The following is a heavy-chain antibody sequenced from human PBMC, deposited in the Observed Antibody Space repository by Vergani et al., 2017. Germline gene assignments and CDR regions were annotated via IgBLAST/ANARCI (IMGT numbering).Heavy chain of an antibody. Sequence: QITLKESGPTLVKPTQTLTLTCTFSGFSLSRSGVGVGWIRQPPEKALEWLALIYWNDDERYSPSLKSRVTITKDTSKNEVILTMATMDPVDTATYYCVHRLGYFDWDGAFDVWGPGTMVTVSS. J-gene: IGHJ3*01. CDR3: VHRLGYFDWDGAFDV. CDR1: GFSLSRSGVG. CDR2: IYWNDDE. D-gene: IGHD3-9*01. V-gene: IGHV2-5*01.